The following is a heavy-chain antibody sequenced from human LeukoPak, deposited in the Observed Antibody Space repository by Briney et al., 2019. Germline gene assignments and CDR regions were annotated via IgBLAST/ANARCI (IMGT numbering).Heavy chain of an antibody. J-gene: IGHJ6*03. CDR2: INHSGST. CDR3: ARAGIGGYYYYMDV. Sequence: SETLSLTCAVYGGSFSGYYWSWIRQPPGKGLEWIGEINHSGSTTYNPSLKSRVTISVDTSKNQFSLKLSSVTAADTAVYYCARAGIGGYYYYMDVWGKGTTVTVSS. D-gene: IGHD3-3*01. CDR1: GGSFSGYY. V-gene: IGHV4-34*01.